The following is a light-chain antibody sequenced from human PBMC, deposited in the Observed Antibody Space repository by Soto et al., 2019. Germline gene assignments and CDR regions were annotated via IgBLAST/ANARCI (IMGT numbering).Light chain of an antibody. CDR3: QHYNTYLWT. CDR2: KAS. V-gene: IGKV1-5*03. Sequence: DIQMTQSPSTLSASVGDRVTITCRASQSISSWLAWYQQKPGKAPNLLIYKASSLESGVPSRFSGSGSGTEFILTISSLQPDDFATYYCQHYNTYLWTFGQGTKVDIK. CDR1: QSISSW. J-gene: IGKJ1*01.